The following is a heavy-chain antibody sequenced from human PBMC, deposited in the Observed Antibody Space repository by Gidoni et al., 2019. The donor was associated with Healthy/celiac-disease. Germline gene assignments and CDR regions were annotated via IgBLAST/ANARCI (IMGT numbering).Heavy chain of an antibody. V-gene: IGHV3-21*01. Sequence: EVQLVESGGGLVKPGGSLRLSCAASGFTFSSYSMNWVRQAPGKGLEWVSSISSSSSYIYYADSVKGRFTISRDNAKNSLYLQMNSLRAEDTAVYYCARDRDMTTVVTPFWGGVDDYWGQGTLVTVSS. CDR3: ARDRDMTTVVTPFWGGVDDY. CDR2: ISSSSSYI. CDR1: GFTFSSYS. D-gene: IGHD4-17*01. J-gene: IGHJ4*02.